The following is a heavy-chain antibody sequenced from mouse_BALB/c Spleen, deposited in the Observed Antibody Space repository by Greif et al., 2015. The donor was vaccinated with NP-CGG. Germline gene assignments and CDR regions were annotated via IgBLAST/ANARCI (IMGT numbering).Heavy chain of an antibody. CDR3: ARRTGTEAMDY. J-gene: IGHJ4*01. CDR2: IYPGSGNT. D-gene: IGHD4-1*01. CDR1: GYTFTDYY. V-gene: IGHV1-84*02. Sequence: QVHVKQSGPELVKPGASVKISCKASGYTFTDYYINWVKQKPGQGLEWIGWIYPGSGNTKYNEKFKGKATLTVDTSSSTAYMQLSSLTSEDTAAYFCARRTGTEAMDYWGQGTSVTVSS.